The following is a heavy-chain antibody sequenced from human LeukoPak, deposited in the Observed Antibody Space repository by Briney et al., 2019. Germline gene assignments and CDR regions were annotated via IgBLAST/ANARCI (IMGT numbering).Heavy chain of an antibody. V-gene: IGHV4-61*01. J-gene: IGHJ5*02. CDR3: ARVVLVTLGGWFDP. CDR1: GGSVSNGNYY. CDR2: IYHSGST. D-gene: IGHD2-21*02. Sequence: SETLSLTCTVAGGSVSNGNYYWSWIRQPPGKGLEWIGYIYHSGSTNFSPTLKSRLTISIDTSKNQFALNLNSVTAADTVVYYCARVVLVTLGGWFDPWGQGTLVTVSS.